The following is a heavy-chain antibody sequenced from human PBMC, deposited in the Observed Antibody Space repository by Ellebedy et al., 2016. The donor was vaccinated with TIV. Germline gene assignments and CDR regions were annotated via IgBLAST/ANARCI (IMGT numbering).Heavy chain of an antibody. Sequence: ASVKVSRKASGYTFTAYYLHWVRQAPGQGLEWMGWINPDSGGTNFAQKFQGRVSMTRDASINTAYMQLSRLQSDDTAVYYCARVRRGSSGMDVWGQGTTVTVSS. D-gene: IGHD2-2*01. J-gene: IGHJ6*02. CDR2: INPDSGGT. CDR3: ARVRRGSSGMDV. V-gene: IGHV1-2*02. CDR1: GYTFTAYY.